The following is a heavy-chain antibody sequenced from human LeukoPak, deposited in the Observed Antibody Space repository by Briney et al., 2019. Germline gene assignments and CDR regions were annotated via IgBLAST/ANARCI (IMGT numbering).Heavy chain of an antibody. CDR3: ARDQGLDYYGSGSSSYYFDY. J-gene: IGHJ4*02. D-gene: IGHD3-10*01. CDR2: IIPIFGTA. V-gene: IGHV1-69*13. CDR1: GGTFISYA. Sequence: SVKVSCKASGGTFISYAISWVRQAPGQGLERRGGIIPIFGTANYAQKFQGRVTITPDESTSTAYMELSSLRSEDTAVYYCARDQGLDYYGSGSSSYYFDYWGQGTLVTVSS.